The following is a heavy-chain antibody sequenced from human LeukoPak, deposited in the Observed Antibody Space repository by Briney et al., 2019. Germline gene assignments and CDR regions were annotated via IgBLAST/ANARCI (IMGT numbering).Heavy chain of an antibody. CDR2: ISSSGGST. D-gene: IGHD3-22*01. V-gene: IGHV3-23*01. Sequence: GGSLRLSCAASGFTFSSYAMSWVRQAPGKGLEWVSAISSSGGSTCYADSVKGRFTISRDNSKNTLYLQMNSLRAEDTAVYYCAKRYYYDNSGLWDSWGQGTLVRVSS. CDR3: AKRYYYDNSGLWDS. J-gene: IGHJ4*02. CDR1: GFTFSSYA.